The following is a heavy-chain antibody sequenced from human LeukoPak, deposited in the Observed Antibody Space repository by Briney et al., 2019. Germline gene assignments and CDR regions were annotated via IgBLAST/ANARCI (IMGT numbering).Heavy chain of an antibody. V-gene: IGHV4-59*01. CDR1: GGSTAIYY. J-gene: IGHJ4*02. CDR2: IYYSGST. CDR3: ARVGSGLSAFDY. D-gene: IGHD3-10*01. Sequence: SETLSLTCTVSGGSTAIYYWSWIRQPPGKGLEYIGYIYYSGSTNYNPSLKSRVTISVDTSKNQFSLQLSSVTAADTAVYYCARVGSGLSAFDYWGQGSLVTISS.